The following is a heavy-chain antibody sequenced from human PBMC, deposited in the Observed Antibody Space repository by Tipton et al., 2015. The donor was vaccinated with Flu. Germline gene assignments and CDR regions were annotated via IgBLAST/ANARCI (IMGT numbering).Heavy chain of an antibody. CDR2: IRSDETTE. V-gene: IGHV3-30*02. Sequence: SLRLSCAASGFTFRTNGMHWVRQAPGKGLEWVAHIRSDETTEYADSVKGRFTISRDNSKNALYLAINSLRTEDTAVYYCAKDGWDTSGWYPFDYWGQGTLVTVSS. D-gene: IGHD6-19*01. CDR1: GFTFRTNG. CDR3: AKDGWDTSGWYPFDY. J-gene: IGHJ4*02.